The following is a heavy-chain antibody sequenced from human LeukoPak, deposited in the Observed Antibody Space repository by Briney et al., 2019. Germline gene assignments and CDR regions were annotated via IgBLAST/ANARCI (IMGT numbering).Heavy chain of an antibody. CDR3: AKGDDSSGYYSPGVDY. CDR2: ISWNSGSI. V-gene: IGHV3-9*01. Sequence: GGSLRLSCAASGFTFDDYAMHWVRQAPGKSLEWVSGISWNSGSIGYADSVKGRFTTSRDNAKNSLYLQMNSLRAEDTALYYCAKGDDSSGYYSPGVDYWGQGTLVTVSS. J-gene: IGHJ4*02. D-gene: IGHD3-22*01. CDR1: GFTFDDYA.